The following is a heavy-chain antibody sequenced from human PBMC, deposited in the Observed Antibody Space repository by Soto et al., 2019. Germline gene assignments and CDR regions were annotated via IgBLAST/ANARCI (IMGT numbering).Heavy chain of an antibody. J-gene: IGHJ1*01. CDR1: GFTFGDYA. Sequence: QPGGSLRLSCTASGFTFGDYAMSWVRQAPGKGLEWVGFIRSKAYGGTTEYAASVKGRFTISRDDSKSIAYLQMNSLKTEDTAVYYCTSPAEAEWIQLWLYFQHWGQGTLVTVSS. V-gene: IGHV3-49*04. D-gene: IGHD5-18*01. CDR3: TSPAEAEWIQLWLYFQH. CDR2: IRSKAYGGTT.